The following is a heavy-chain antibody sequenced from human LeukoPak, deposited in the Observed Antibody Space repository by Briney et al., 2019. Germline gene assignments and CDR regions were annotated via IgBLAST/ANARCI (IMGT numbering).Heavy chain of an antibody. V-gene: IGHV3-30*04. J-gene: IGHJ5*02. CDR2: ISYDGSNK. CDR1: GFTFSSYA. D-gene: IGHD2-2*03. Sequence: GGTLRLSCAASGFTFSSYALHWIRQAAGKGLEWVAVISYDGSNKYYADSVKGRFTISRDNSKNTLYLQMNSLRAEDTAVYYCARDLLDDNWFDPWGQGTLVTVSS. CDR3: ARDLLDDNWFDP.